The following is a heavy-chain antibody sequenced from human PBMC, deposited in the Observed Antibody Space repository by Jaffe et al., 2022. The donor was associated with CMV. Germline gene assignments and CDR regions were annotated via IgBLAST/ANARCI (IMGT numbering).Heavy chain of an antibody. CDR2: FYRTGGT. CDR1: GASISSFY. V-gene: IGHV4-59*01. CDR3: ARLIVGPNDAFDI. D-gene: IGHD1-26*01. J-gene: IGHJ3*02. Sequence: QVQLQESGPGLVKPSETLSLTCSVSGASISSFYWSWIRQPPGKGLEWIAYFYRTGGTNYNPSLKSRLTMSVDTSKNQFSLTLSSVTAADTAMYYCARLIVGPNDAFDIWGQGTMVTVSS.